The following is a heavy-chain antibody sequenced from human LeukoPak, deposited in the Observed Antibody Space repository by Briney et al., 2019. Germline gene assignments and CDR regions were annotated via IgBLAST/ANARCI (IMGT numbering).Heavy chain of an antibody. CDR1: GFTFSNYW. D-gene: IGHD3-10*01. CDR2: INRDGSTT. V-gene: IGHV3-74*01. Sequence: GGSLRPSCAASGFTFSNYWVHWVRQAPGKGLVWVSRINRDGSTTNYADSVKGRFTVSRDNAKNTLNLQMNSLGAEDTAVYYCARDRKSGESSEIDFWGQGTLVTVSS. J-gene: IGHJ4*02. CDR3: ARDRKSGESSEIDF.